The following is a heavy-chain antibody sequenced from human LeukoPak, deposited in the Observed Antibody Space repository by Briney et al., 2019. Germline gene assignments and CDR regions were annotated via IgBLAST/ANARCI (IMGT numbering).Heavy chain of an antibody. CDR1: GFTFSNSW. V-gene: IGHV3-7*04. J-gene: IGHJ5*01. D-gene: IGHD2/OR15-2a*01. CDR3: ARGRRGTQYQVFDS. Sequence: PGGSLRLSCVASGFTFSNSWMNWVRQAREKGLEWVANIKEDGSEKYYLESVKGRFTISRDNAKNSLYLQMNSLRDEDTALYYCARGRRGTQYQVFDSWGQGTLVTVSS. CDR2: IKEDGSEK.